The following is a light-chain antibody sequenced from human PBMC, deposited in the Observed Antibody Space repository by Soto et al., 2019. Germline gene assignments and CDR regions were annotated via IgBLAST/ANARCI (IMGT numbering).Light chain of an antibody. Sequence: EIVMTQSPDTLSLSTGETATLSCRASQSVSSNYVAWFHQKPGQAPRLLIYGASSRATGIPDRFSASGSGTDFTLTISRLEPEDFAVYYCQQYGRSPFTFGPGTKVDN. V-gene: IGKV3-20*01. CDR1: QSVSSNY. J-gene: IGKJ3*01. CDR2: GAS. CDR3: QQYGRSPFT.